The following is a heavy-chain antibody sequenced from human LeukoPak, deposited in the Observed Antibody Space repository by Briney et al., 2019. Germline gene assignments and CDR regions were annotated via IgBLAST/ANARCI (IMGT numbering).Heavy chain of an antibody. D-gene: IGHD6-13*01. CDR1: GFTFSNYE. CDR2: ISANGNTM. V-gene: IGHV3-48*03. J-gene: IGHJ4*02. CDR3: ARLPAAGSYYFDS. Sequence: SGGSLRLSCAASGFTFSNYELNWVRQAPGKGLEWVSYISANGNTMYYADSVRGRFTISRDNAQDSLYLQLNSLRAEDTAVYYCARLPAAGSYYFDSWGQGTPVTVSS.